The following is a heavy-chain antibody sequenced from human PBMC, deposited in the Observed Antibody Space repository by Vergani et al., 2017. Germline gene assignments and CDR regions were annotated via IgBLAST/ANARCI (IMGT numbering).Heavy chain of an antibody. CDR2: IRSDASRR. CDR3: AKEGGGYCSGGTCYPEY. V-gene: IGHV3-30*02. J-gene: IGHJ4*02. CDR1: GFTFNSYG. Sequence: QVQLVESGGGVVQPGGSLRLSCAAPGFTFNSYGMHWVRQAPGKGLEWVASIRSDASRRDSGDSMEGPFTISRDNSKNTLYLQMKSLRPEDTAVYYCAKEGGGYCSGGTCYPEYWGQGTLVIVSS. D-gene: IGHD2-15*01.